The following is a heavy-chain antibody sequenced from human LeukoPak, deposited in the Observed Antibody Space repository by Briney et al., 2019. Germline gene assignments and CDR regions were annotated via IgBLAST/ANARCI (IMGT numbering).Heavy chain of an antibody. J-gene: IGHJ4*02. Sequence: GGSLRLSCTASGFTFGDYAMRWVRQAPGKGMEWGGFIRRKAYGGTKEYAAAGKGRLNIARDEKKSIAYLQMNSLKTEDTAVYYCTRDYPIAVAGNFDYWGQGTLVTVSS. D-gene: IGHD6-19*01. CDR1: GFTFGDYA. V-gene: IGHV3-49*04. CDR3: TRDYPIAVAGNFDY. CDR2: IRRKAYGGTK.